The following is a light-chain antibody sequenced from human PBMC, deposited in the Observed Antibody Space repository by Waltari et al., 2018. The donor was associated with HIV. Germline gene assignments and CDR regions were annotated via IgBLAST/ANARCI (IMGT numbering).Light chain of an antibody. J-gene: IGLJ2*01. CDR3: ATPDSTLSAHVI. CDR1: SSNIEKNS. V-gene: IGLV1-51*02. CDR2: ENN. Sequence: QSVLTQPPSVSAAPGQKVTISCSGSSSNIEKNSVSWYQKFPGTAPKLLIYENNKRPSVIPDRFSGSKSGTSATLGITGLQTGDEAYYYCATPDSTLSAHVIFGGGTMLTVL.